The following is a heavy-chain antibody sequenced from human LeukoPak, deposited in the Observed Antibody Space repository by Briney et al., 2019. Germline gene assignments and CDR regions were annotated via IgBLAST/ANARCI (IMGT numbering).Heavy chain of an antibody. CDR1: GDSVSSNSAA. CDR3: ARDFGTTGWHTFGY. D-gene: IGHD6-19*01. V-gene: IGHV6-1*01. Sequence: PSQTLSLTCAISGDSVSSNSAAWNWIRQSPSRGLEWLGRTYYRSKWYHDYAESMEGRMTISQDTSKNQYSLHLNSVTPDDTAVYYCARDFGTTGWHTFGYWGQGTLVTVSS. CDR2: TYYRSKWYH. J-gene: IGHJ4*02.